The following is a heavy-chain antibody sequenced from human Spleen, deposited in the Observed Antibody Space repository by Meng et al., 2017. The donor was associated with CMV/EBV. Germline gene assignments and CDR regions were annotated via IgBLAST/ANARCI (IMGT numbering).Heavy chain of an antibody. V-gene: IGHV3-23*01. CDR2: ISGSGGST. J-gene: IGHJ6*02. CDR1: GFTFSSYA. CDR3: AKTGRGGIVVVPAAFRGYGMDV. D-gene: IGHD2-2*01. Sequence: GGSLRLSCAASGFTFSSYAMSWVRQAPGKGLEWVSAISGSGGSTYYADSVKGRFTIYRDNSKNTLYLQMNSLRAEDTAVYYCAKTGRGGIVVVPAAFRGYGMDVWGQGTTVTVSS.